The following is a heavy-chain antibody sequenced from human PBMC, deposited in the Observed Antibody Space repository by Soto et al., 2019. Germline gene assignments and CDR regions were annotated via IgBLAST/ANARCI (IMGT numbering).Heavy chain of an antibody. CDR3: ARGAYYGDYVLFWFDP. CDR2: IIPLFGTV. D-gene: IGHD4-17*01. CDR1: GRNLSGYA. V-gene: IGHV1-69*06. Sequence: GASVKVSCKASGRNLSGYAISWVRQAPAQGLEWMGGIIPLFGTVNYTQKFQGRVTFTADKSTNTAYMELNSLRSEDTAVYYCARGAYYGDYVLFWFDPWGQGTLVTVS. J-gene: IGHJ5*02.